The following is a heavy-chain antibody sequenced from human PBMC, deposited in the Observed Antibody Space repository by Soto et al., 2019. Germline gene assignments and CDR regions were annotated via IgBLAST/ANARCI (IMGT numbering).Heavy chain of an antibody. D-gene: IGHD4-17*01. V-gene: IGHV3-7*03. CDR1: GFNFNTYW. Sequence: GGSLRLSCAASGFNFNTYWMYWVRQAPGKGLEWVANTDTDGTRKNYVDSVKGRFIISRDNAKNSLFLQMNSPRVEDTAVYYCGRVPLDGNYANGVDVWGQGTTVTVSS. CDR3: GRVPLDGNYANGVDV. CDR2: TDTDGTRK. J-gene: IGHJ6*02.